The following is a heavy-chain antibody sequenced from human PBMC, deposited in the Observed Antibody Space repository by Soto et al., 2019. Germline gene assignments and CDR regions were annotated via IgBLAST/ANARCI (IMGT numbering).Heavy chain of an antibody. D-gene: IGHD3-16*02. CDR3: ARAGYYDYVSASYRLTDC. Sequence: SGQVSCKTSGFTFTSYGISWVRQAPGQGLEWMGWISAYNGNTNYAQKLQGRVTMTTDTSTSTDYMELRSLRSDDTAVYYCARAGYYDYVSASYRLTDCWGQGTMVAVS. V-gene: IGHV1-18*04. CDR2: ISAYNGNT. CDR1: GFTFTSYG. J-gene: IGHJ4*02.